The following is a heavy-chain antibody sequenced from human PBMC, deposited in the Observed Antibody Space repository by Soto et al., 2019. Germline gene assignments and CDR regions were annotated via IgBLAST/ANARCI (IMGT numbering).Heavy chain of an antibody. CDR1: GFTFSTYA. CDR3: TRARWPQLPEDC. CDR2: ISYDGGNK. Sequence: QVQLVESGGGVVQPGRSLRLSCAASGFTFSTYAMHWVRQAPGKGLEWVALISYDGGNKYYADSVKGRFAISRDNSKNTLYLQRDSLRTEDTAMYYCTRARWPQLPEDCRGQGTLVTVSS. V-gene: IGHV3-30*09. J-gene: IGHJ4*02. D-gene: IGHD1-7*01.